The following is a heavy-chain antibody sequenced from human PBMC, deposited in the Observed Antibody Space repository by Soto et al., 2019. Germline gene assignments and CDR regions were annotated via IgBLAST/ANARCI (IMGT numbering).Heavy chain of an antibody. Sequence: QVQLQESGPGLVKPSGTLSLTCAVSSGSISSSNWWSWVRQPPGKGLEWIGEIYHSGSTNYNPSLKSRVTISVDKSKNQFSLKLSSVTAADTAVYYCSRFGDFWSGYRYYFDYWGPGTLVTASS. J-gene: IGHJ4*02. CDR1: SGSISSSNW. CDR3: SRFGDFWSGYRYYFDY. V-gene: IGHV4-4*02. CDR2: IYHSGST. D-gene: IGHD3-3*01.